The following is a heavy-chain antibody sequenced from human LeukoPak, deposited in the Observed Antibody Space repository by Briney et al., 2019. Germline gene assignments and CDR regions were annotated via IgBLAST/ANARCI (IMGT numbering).Heavy chain of an antibody. CDR2: IKEDGSML. V-gene: IGHV3-7*04. CDR1: GFTFSSFW. Sequence: PGGSLRPSCAASGFTFSSFWMSWVRQAPGKGLEWVAHIKEDGSMLGYVDSVKGRFTISRDNAKNSVYLQMNSLRAEDTAVYYCARVVTWFDPWGQGSMVTVSS. CDR3: ARVVTWFDP. J-gene: IGHJ5*02.